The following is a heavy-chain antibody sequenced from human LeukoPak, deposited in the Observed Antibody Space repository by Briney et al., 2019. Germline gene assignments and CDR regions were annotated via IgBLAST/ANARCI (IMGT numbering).Heavy chain of an antibody. V-gene: IGHV3-23*01. CDR1: GFTFSNYA. CDR3: ASGLYGGLFDN. D-gene: IGHD4/OR15-4a*01. Sequence: GGYLRLSCVMSGFTFSNYAMNWVRQAPGKGLEWISDISTNSGSTYHIESVRGRFTISRDNSKNTLYLQMNSLRADDTAVYYCASGLYGGLFDNWGQGTLVTVSS. J-gene: IGHJ4*02. CDR2: ISTNSGST.